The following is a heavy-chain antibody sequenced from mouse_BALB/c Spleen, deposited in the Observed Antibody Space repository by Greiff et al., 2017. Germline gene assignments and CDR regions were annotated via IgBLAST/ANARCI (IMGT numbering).Heavy chain of an antibody. V-gene: IGHV5-4*02. Sequence: DVKLVESGGGLVKPGGSLKLSCAASGFSFSDYYMYWVRQTPEKRLEWVATISDGGSYTYYPDSVKGRFTISRDNAKNNLYLQMSSLKSEDTAMYYCARDHTTATAMDYWGQGTSVTVSS. D-gene: IGHD1-2*01. CDR2: ISDGGSYT. CDR1: GFSFSDYY. CDR3: ARDHTTATAMDY. J-gene: IGHJ4*01.